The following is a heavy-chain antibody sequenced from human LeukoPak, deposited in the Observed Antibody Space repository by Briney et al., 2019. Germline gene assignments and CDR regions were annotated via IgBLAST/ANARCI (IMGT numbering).Heavy chain of an antibody. Sequence: GRSLRLSCAASGFTFDDFAMHWVRQTPGKGLEWVSGVTWNSGIIGYADSVKGRFTISRDNAKNSLYLQMNSRRPEDAALYYCAKGGIVDSVLDYWGQGTLVTVSS. CDR2: VTWNSGII. V-gene: IGHV3-9*01. CDR1: GFTFDDFA. D-gene: IGHD5-18*01. J-gene: IGHJ4*02. CDR3: AKGGIVDSVLDY.